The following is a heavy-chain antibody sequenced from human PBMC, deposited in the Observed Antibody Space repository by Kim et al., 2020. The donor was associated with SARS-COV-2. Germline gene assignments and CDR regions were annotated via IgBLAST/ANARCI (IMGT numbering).Heavy chain of an antibody. D-gene: IGHD6-13*01. J-gene: IGHJ6*02. CDR1: GGSISSYY. V-gene: IGHV4-59*01. Sequence: SETLSLTCTVSGGSISSYYWSWIRQPPGKGLEWIGYIYYSGSTNYNPSLKSRVTISVDTSKNQFSLKLSSVTAADTAVYYCARDSGIAAASYGMDVWGQGTTVTVSS. CDR3: ARDSGIAAASYGMDV. CDR2: IYYSGST.